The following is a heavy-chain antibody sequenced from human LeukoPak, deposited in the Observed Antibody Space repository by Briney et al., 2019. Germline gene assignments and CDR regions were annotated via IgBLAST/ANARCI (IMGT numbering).Heavy chain of an antibody. CDR3: ASPSGGGYYSSFDY. D-gene: IGHD3-22*01. CDR1: GFTFSSYD. CDR2: IGTAGDT. J-gene: IGHJ4*02. V-gene: IGHV3-13*01. Sequence: PGGSLRLSCAASGFTFSSYDMHWVRQATGKGLEWVSAIGTAGDTYYPGSVKGRFTISRENAKNSLYLQMNSLRAGDTAVYYCASPSGGGYYSSFDYWGQGTLVTVSS.